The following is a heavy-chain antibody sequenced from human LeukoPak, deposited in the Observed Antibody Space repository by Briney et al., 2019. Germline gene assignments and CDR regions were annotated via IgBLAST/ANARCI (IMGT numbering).Heavy chain of an antibody. Sequence: SGTLSLTCAVSGGSISSSNWWSWVRRPPGKGLEWIGEIYHSGSTNYNPSLKSRVTISVDKSKNQFSLKLSSVTAADTAVYYCARDVRERRITIFGVASNWFDPWGQGTLVTVSS. J-gene: IGHJ5*02. V-gene: IGHV4-4*02. CDR1: GGSISSSNW. CDR2: IYHSGST. CDR3: ARDVRERRITIFGVASNWFDP. D-gene: IGHD3-3*01.